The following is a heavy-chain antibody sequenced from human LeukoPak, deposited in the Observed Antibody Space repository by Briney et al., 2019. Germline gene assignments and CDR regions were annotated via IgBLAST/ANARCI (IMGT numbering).Heavy chain of an antibody. CDR2: TYSGGST. V-gene: IGHV3-53*01. CDR1: GFTVSSNY. D-gene: IGHD6-19*01. CDR3: ARDYGVAEGY. Sequence: PGGSLRLSCAASGFTVSSNYMSWVRQAPGKGPEWVSVTYSGGSTYYADSVKGRFTISRDNSKNTLYLQMNSLRAEDTAVYYCARDYGVAEGYWGQGTLVTVSS. J-gene: IGHJ4*02.